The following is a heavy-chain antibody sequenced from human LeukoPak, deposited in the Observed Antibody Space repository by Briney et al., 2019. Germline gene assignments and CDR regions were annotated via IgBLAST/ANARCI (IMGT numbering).Heavy chain of an antibody. D-gene: IGHD4-23*01. J-gene: IGHJ4*02. CDR1: GFTFSSYW. CDR3: ARDDYGGRGEFDY. CDR2: INSDGSTT. Sequence: GGSLRLSCAASGFTFSSYWMHWVRQAPGKGLVWVSRINSDGSTTSYADSVKGRFTISRDNAKNTLYLQMDSLRAEDTAVYYCARDDYGGRGEFDYWGQGTLVTVSS. V-gene: IGHV3-74*01.